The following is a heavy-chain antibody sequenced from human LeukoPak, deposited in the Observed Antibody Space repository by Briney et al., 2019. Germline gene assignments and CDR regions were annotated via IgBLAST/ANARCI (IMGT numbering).Heavy chain of an antibody. CDR3: ARDETGNCSGGSCYSTYNWFDP. CDR2: INPVGGST. CDR1: GYTFTTYY. J-gene: IGHJ5*02. D-gene: IGHD2-15*01. Sequence: GASVKVSCKTSGYTFTTYYMHWVRQAPGQGLEWMGVINPVGGSTSYAPKFQGRVTMTRDTSTNTVYMELSSLRSDDTALYYCARDETGNCSGGSCYSTYNWFDPWGQGTLVTVSS. V-gene: IGHV1-46*01.